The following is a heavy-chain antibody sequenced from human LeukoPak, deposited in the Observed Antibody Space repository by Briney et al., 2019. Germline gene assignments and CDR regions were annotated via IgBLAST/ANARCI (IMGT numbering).Heavy chain of an antibody. V-gene: IGHV1-58*01. CDR3: AAEIYGGNSDCCSFDI. CDR1: GFTFINSA. Sequence: ASVKVSCKTSGFTFINSAVQWVRQARGQRLEWIGWIIVGSGNTNYAQKVQERITITRDMSTSTAYMELSSLGSEDTAVYYCAAEIYGGNSDCCSFDIWGQGTMVTVSS. J-gene: IGHJ3*02. D-gene: IGHD4-23*01. CDR2: IIVGSGNT.